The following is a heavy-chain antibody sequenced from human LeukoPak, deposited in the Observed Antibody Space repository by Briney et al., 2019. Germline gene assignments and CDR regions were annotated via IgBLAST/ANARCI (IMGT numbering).Heavy chain of an antibody. CDR2: IYHSGST. V-gene: IGHV4-38-2*01. CDR1: GYSISSGYY. D-gene: IGHD2-21*01. Sequence: SGTLSLTCAVSGYSISSGYYWGWIRQPPGKGLEWIGSIYHSGSTYYNPSLKSRVTISVDTSKNQFSLKLSSVTAADTAVYYCARLWPFSEGYFDYWGQGTLVTVSS. J-gene: IGHJ4*02. CDR3: ARLWPFSEGYFDY.